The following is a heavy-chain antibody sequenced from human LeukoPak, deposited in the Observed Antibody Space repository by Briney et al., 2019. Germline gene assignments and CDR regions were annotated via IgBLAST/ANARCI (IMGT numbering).Heavy chain of an antibody. CDR2: IYHSGST. V-gene: IGHV4-31*03. CDR3: ARVLNYYDNSGYYYYFDY. CDR1: GGSISSGGYY. D-gene: IGHD3-22*01. J-gene: IGHJ4*02. Sequence: SETLSLTCTVSGGSISSGGYYWSWIRQHPGKGLEWIGYIYHSGSTHYDPSLKSRVSISIDTSRNQFSMKLSSVTAADTAVYFCARVLNYYDNSGYYYYFDYWGQGTLVTVSS.